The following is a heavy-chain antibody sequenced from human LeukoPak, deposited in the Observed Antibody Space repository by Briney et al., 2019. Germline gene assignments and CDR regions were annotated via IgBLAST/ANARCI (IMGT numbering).Heavy chain of an antibody. J-gene: IGHJ6*03. CDR3: ARDRRFLRYFDWIFDYYYYMDV. CDR2: ISAYNGST. CDR1: GYTFTSYG. D-gene: IGHD3-9*01. V-gene: IGHV1-18*01. Sequence: ASVKVSCKASGYTFTSYGISWVRQAPGQGLEWMGWISAYNGSTNYAQKLQGRVTMTTDTSTSTAYMELRSLRSDDTAVYYCARDRRFLRYFDWIFDYYYYMDVWGKGTTVTISS.